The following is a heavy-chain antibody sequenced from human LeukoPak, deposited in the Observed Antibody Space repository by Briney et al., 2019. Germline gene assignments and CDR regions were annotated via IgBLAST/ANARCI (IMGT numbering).Heavy chain of an antibody. CDR2: ILYNENT. V-gene: IGHV4-39*01. D-gene: IGHD5-18*01. CDR1: GGSISSSSYY. J-gene: IGHJ4*02. Sequence: PSETLSLTCTVSGGSISSSSYYWGWIRQSPRKGLEYIGSILYNENTYYNPSLKSRVIISIDTSKNQFSLKLSSATAADAAVYYCRGYSAGYLLDYWGQGTLVTVSS. CDR3: RGYSAGYLLDY.